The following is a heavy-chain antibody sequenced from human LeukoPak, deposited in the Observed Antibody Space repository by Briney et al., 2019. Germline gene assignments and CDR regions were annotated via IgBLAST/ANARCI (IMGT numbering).Heavy chain of an antibody. CDR3: ARSPEYCSGGSCYLEY. CDR1: GFTFDDYG. J-gene: IGHJ4*02. D-gene: IGHD2-15*01. CDR2: VNWNGIST. Sequence: GGSLRLSCAASGFTFDDYGVSWVRQAPGKGLEWVSGVNWNGISTTYADSVKGRFTISRDNAKNSLYLQMNSLRDEDTALYYCARSPEYCSGGSCYLEYWGQGTLVTVSS. V-gene: IGHV3-20*04.